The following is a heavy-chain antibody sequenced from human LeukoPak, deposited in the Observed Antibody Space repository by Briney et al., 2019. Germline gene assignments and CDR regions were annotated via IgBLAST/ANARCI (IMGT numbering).Heavy chain of an antibody. CDR2: IVPVFGTT. J-gene: IGHJ4*02. V-gene: IGHV1-69*05. D-gene: IGHD1-1*01. CDR3: ARELGSTGSSVY. CDR1: GYIFTSYG. Sequence: SVKVSCKASGYIFTSYGISWVRQAPGQGLEWVGRIVPVFGTTQYAQNFQGRVTITTDESAHTAYMEASSLRTEDTAVNFCARELGSTGSSVYWGQGTLVTVSS.